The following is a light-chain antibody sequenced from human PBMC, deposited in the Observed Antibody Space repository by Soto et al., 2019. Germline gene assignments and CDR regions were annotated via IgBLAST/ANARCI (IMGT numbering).Light chain of an antibody. CDR3: QQYKSYSPRT. Sequence: DIQLTQSPSTLSASVGDRVTITCRASQTISNWLAWYQQRPGKAPQLLISDASRLESGVPSRFSGSGSGTEFTLTISSLQPDDFATYYCQQYKSYSPRTFGQGTKVEIK. CDR1: QTISNW. V-gene: IGKV1-5*01. J-gene: IGKJ1*01. CDR2: DAS.